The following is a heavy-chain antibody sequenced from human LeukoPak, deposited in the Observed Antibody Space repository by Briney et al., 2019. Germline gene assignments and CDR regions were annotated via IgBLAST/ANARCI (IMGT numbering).Heavy chain of an antibody. D-gene: IGHD2-2*01. CDR2: IYYSGST. CDR1: GGSISSTSYY. J-gene: IGHJ3*02. CDR3: ARGPPDCSSTSCYAFDAFDI. V-gene: IGHV4-39*07. Sequence: SETLSLTCTVSGGSISSTSYYWGWIRQPPGKGLEYIGSIYYSGSTYYNPSLKSRVTISVDTSKNQFSLKLSSLTAADTAVYYCARGPPDCSSTSCYAFDAFDIWGQGTMVTVSS.